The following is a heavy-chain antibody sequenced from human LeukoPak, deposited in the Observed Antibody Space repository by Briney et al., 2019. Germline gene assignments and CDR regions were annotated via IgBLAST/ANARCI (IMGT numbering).Heavy chain of an antibody. CDR1: GFTFTTYW. J-gene: IGHJ4*02. Sequence: GGSLRLSCAASGFTFTTYWMSWVRQAPGKGLEWVADINQDGSEKYYVGSVKGRFTISRDNAKISLYLLMNSLRAEDTAVYYCARNLPHDYWGQGTLVTVSS. CDR2: INQDGSEK. V-gene: IGHV3-7*01. CDR3: ARNLPHDY.